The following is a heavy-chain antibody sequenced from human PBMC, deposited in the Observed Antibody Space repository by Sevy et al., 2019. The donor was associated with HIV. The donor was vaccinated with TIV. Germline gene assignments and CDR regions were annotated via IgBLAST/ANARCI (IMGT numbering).Heavy chain of an antibody. V-gene: IGHV3-33*01. CDR2: IWFDGSNT. Sequence: GGSLRLSCAASGFTFSSFGMHWVRQAPGKGLEWLAVIWFDGSNTNYSESVKGRFTISIDIAKDTLHLQMNSLRAEDTAVYYCARDLEFYDYGDYGPAFMPDFWGHGTLVTVSS. J-gene: IGHJ4*01. CDR1: GFTFSSFG. D-gene: IGHD4-17*01. CDR3: ARDLEFYDYGDYGPAFMPDF.